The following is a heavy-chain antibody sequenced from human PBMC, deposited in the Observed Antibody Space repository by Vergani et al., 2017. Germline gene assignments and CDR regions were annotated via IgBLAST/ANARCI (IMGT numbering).Heavy chain of an antibody. CDR1: GDSIRSDSKW. V-gene: IGHV4-61*02. CDR2: IYASGST. Sequence: QVQLQESGPGLVRPSQTLSLSCSVSGDSIRSDSKWWSWIRQPAGKGLEWIGRIYASGSTKHNPSVKSRASMSVDTSKQEFSLKMRSVTAADTAVYYCARESGPFPYKMDVWGRGTTVTVSS. CDR3: ARESGPFPYKMDV. D-gene: IGHD3-10*01. J-gene: IGHJ6*04.